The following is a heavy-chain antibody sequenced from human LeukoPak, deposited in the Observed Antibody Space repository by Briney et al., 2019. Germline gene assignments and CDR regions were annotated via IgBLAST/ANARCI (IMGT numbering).Heavy chain of an antibody. Sequence: ASVKVSCKASGYTFTSYAMHWVRQAPGQRLEWMGWINAGNGNTKYSQKFQGRVTITRGTSASTAYMELSSLRSEDTAVYYCARWATYDILTGYYLGWFDPWGQGTLVTVSS. CDR1: GYTFTSYA. CDR2: INAGNGNT. D-gene: IGHD3-9*01. V-gene: IGHV1-3*01. CDR3: ARWATYDILTGYYLGWFDP. J-gene: IGHJ5*02.